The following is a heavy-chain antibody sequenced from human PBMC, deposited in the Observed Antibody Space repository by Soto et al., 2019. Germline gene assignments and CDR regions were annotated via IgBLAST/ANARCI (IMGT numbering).Heavy chain of an antibody. Sequence: SQTLSLTCAISGDRVSSNSAAWHWIRQSPSRGLEWLGRTYYRSTWYHDYAVSVKSRITINPDTSKNQFSLQLNSVTPEDTAVYYCARAGDYNFWRGYTGQYDHYGMDVWGQGTTVTVSS. CDR2: TYYRSTWYH. V-gene: IGHV6-1*01. J-gene: IGHJ6*02. CDR3: ARAGDYNFWRGYTGQYDHYGMDV. D-gene: IGHD3-3*01. CDR1: GDRVSSNSAA.